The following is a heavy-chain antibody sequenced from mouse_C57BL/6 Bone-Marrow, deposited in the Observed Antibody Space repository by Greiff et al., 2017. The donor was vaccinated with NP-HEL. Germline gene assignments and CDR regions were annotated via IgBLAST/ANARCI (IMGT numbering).Heavy chain of an antibody. CDR3: ARHTTTVVAHWYFDV. D-gene: IGHD1-1*01. V-gene: IGHV5-9*01. J-gene: IGHJ1*03. Sequence: EVQLVESGGGLVKPGGSLKLSCAASGFTFRSYTMSWVRQTPEKRLEWVATISGGGGNTYYPDSVKGRFTISRDNAKNTLYLQMSSLRSEDTALYYCARHTTTVVAHWYFDVWGTGTTVTVSS. CDR2: ISGGGGNT. CDR1: GFTFRSYT.